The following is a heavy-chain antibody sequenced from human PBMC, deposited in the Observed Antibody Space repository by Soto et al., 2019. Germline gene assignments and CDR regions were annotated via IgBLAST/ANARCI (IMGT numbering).Heavy chain of an antibody. V-gene: IGHV1-18*01. CDR1: GYTFASCG. Sequence: GASVEVSCKASGYTFASCGSSWVRQAPGQGLEWMGWISANNGNTNYAQKLQGRVTMTRDTSISTAYMELSRLRSDDTAVYYCARNIAAAGTDAFDIWGQGTMVTVSS. D-gene: IGHD6-13*01. CDR2: ISANNGNT. CDR3: ARNIAAAGTDAFDI. J-gene: IGHJ3*02.